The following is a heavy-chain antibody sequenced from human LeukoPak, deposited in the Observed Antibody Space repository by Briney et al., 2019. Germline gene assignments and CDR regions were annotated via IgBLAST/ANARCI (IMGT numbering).Heavy chain of an antibody. Sequence: GGSLKLSCAASGFTFSSYWMSWVRQVPGKGLVWVSRITSDGGSTAYADSVKGRFTISRDNAKNTLYLQMNSLRAEDTAVYYCARLRYVDLGFFDFWGQGSLVTVSA. D-gene: IGHD4-17*01. V-gene: IGHV3-74*01. CDR3: ARLRYVDLGFFDF. CDR2: ITSDGGST. CDR1: GFTFSSYW. J-gene: IGHJ4*02.